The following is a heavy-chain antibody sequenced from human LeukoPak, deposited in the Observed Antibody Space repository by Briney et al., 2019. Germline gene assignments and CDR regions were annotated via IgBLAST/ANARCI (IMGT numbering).Heavy chain of an antibody. CDR2: ISGSGGST. CDR1: GFTFSSYA. J-gene: IGHJ4*02. V-gene: IGHV3-23*01. D-gene: IGHD6-6*01. CDR3: ATLVGGGIAARDDY. Sequence: GGSLRLSCAASGFTFSSYAMSWVRQAPGKGLEWVSAISGSGGSTYYADSVKGRFTISRDNSKNTLYLQMNSLRAEDTAVYYCATLVGGGIAARDDYWGQGTLVTVSS.